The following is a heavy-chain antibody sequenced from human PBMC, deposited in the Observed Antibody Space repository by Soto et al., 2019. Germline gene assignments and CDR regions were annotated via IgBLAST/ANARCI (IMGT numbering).Heavy chain of an antibody. CDR1: GYTFTSYG. V-gene: IGHV1-18*01. CDR3: ASITGYSSGWSQGPYYYGMDV. D-gene: IGHD6-19*01. CDR2: ISAYNGNT. J-gene: IGHJ6*02. Sequence: GASVKVSCKASGYTFTSYGISWVRQAPGQGLEWMGWISAYNGNTNYAQKLQGRVTMTTDTSTSTAYMELRSLRSDDTAVYYCASITGYSSGWSQGPYYYGMDVWGQGTTVTVSS.